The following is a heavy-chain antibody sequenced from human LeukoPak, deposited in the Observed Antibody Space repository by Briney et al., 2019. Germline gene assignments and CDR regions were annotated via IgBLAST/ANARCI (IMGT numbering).Heavy chain of an antibody. V-gene: IGHV3-7*01. CDR1: VFTFSSYW. D-gene: IGHD6-19*01. CDR3: ARDVGSGWSVGQKGDY. J-gene: IGHJ4*02. CDR2: IKQDGSEK. Sequence: PGGSLRLSCGASVFTFSSYWMSWVRQAPGKGLEWVANIKQDGSEKYYVDSVKGRFTISRDNAKNSLYLQMNSLRAEDTAVYYCARDVGSGWSVGQKGDYWGQGTLVTVSS.